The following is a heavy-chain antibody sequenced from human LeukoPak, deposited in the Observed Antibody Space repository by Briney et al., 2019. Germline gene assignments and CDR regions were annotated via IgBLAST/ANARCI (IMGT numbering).Heavy chain of an antibody. Sequence: PGGSLRLSCAASGFSFSSYSMNWVRQAPGKGLEWVSSISTTSSFIYYADSVKGRFTISRDNAKNSVYLQMTSLRAEDTAVYFCARDDINLYYGPGSYFNYWGQGTLVTVSS. CDR3: ARDDINLYYGPGSYFNY. J-gene: IGHJ4*02. CDR1: GFSFSSYS. CDR2: ISTTSSFI. V-gene: IGHV3-21*04. D-gene: IGHD3-10*01.